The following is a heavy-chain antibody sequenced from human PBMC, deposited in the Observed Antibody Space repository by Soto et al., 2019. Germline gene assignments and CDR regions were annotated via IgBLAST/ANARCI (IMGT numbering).Heavy chain of an antibody. J-gene: IGHJ6*02. CDR1: GFTFNTYG. CDR3: AIADCTGAHCYSWPFNYGVDV. V-gene: IGHV3-33*08. CDR2: IWYDGSNK. D-gene: IGHD2-15*01. Sequence: QVQLVESGGGVVQPGGSLRLSCTTSGFTFNTYGMHWVRQAPGKGLEWVAIIWYDGSNKYYADSVKGRFTISRDNSKNTLYLQMNSLRAEDTALYYCAIADCTGAHCYSWPFNYGVDVWGQGTTVTVSS.